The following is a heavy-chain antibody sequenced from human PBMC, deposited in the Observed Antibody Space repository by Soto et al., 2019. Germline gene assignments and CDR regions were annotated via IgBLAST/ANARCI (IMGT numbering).Heavy chain of an antibody. D-gene: IGHD2-21*02. CDR3: VARLATLTAELDY. V-gene: IGHV4-59*01. Sequence: SETLSLTCTVSGGSISSYYWSWIRQPPGKGLGWIGYIYYSGSTNYNPSLKSRVTISVDTSKNQFSLKMSSVTAADTAVYYCVARLATLTAELDYWGQGTSVTLDS. J-gene: IGHJ4*02. CDR2: IYYSGST. CDR1: GGSISSYY.